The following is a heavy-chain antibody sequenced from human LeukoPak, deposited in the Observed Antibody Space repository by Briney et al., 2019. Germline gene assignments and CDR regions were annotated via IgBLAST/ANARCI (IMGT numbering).Heavy chain of an antibody. V-gene: IGHV3-23*01. Sequence: PGGSLRLSCAASGLSFSSYAFSWVRQAPGKGLEWVSSLTTDEITFYADSAEGRFAISRDNSRNTLYLHMSSLRAEDTALYYCAKVYGAGRRPPFYFDSWGQGTLVTVSS. CDR2: LTTDEIT. J-gene: IGHJ4*02. CDR3: AKVYGAGRRPPFYFDS. D-gene: IGHD3-10*01. CDR1: GLSFSSYA.